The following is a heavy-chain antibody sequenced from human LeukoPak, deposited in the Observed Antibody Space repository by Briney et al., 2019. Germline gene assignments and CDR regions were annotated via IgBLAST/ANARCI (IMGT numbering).Heavy chain of an antibody. D-gene: IGHD2-2*01. Sequence: GSLRLSCAASGFTFSSYSMNWVRQAPGKGLEWVSSISSSSSYIYYADSVKGRFTISRDNAKNSLYLQMNSLRAEDTAVYYCARGCSSTSCYVNWGQGTLVTVSS. CDR3: ARGCSSTSCYVN. J-gene: IGHJ4*02. CDR1: GFTFSSYS. CDR2: ISSSSSYI. V-gene: IGHV3-21*01.